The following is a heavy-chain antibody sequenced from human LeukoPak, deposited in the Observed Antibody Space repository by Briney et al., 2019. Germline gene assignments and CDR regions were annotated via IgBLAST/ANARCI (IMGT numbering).Heavy chain of an antibody. J-gene: IGHJ4*02. V-gene: IGHV4-59*08. D-gene: IGHD2-15*01. Sequence: SETLSLTCTVSGGSISSYYWSWIRQAPGKGLEWIGYIYYSGSTNYNPSLKSRVTISVDTSKNQFSLKLSSVTAADTAVYYCARHSPGYCSGGSCYPNPYYFDYWGQGTLVTVSS. CDR3: ARHSPGYCSGGSCYPNPYYFDY. CDR2: IYYSGST. CDR1: GGSISSYY.